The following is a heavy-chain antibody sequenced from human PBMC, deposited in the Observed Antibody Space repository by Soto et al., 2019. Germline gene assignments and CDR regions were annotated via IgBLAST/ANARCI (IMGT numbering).Heavy chain of an antibody. CDR1: GFTFSDYA. V-gene: IGHV3-23*01. J-gene: IGHJ5*02. CDR2: ISGSGVST. D-gene: IGHD3-3*01. Sequence: GGSLRLSFAASGFTFSDYAMNWVLQAPGNGLEWVSAISGSGVSTYYADSVKVRFTISRDNSKNILYLKMNSLRAEDTAVYYCANGRFLEWLLPDNWFDPWGQGTLVTVSS. CDR3: ANGRFLEWLLPDNWFDP.